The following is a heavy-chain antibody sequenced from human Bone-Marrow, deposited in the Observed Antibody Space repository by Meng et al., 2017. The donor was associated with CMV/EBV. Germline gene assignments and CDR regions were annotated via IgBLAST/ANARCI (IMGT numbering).Heavy chain of an antibody. J-gene: IGHJ6*02. CDR2: IYYSGST. Sequence: SETLSLTCTVSGGSISSSSYYWGWIRQPPGKGLEWIGSIYYSGSTYYNPSLKSRVTISVDTSKNQFSLKLSSVTAADTAVYYCARGLGSDDYYYGMDVWGQGTTVTVSS. CDR3: ARGLGSDDYYYGMDV. D-gene: IGHD2-21*02. V-gene: IGHV4-39*07. CDR1: GGSISSSSYY.